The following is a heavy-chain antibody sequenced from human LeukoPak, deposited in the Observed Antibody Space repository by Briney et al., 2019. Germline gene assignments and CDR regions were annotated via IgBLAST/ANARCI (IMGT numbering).Heavy chain of an antibody. CDR1: GGTFSTYE. V-gene: IGHV1-69*04. D-gene: IGHD5-18*01. CDR2: IIPVLNIA. J-gene: IGHJ6*02. CDR3: ARRSDTGVVPHHSYYCFDV. Sequence: SVKVSCKASGGTFSTYEINWVRQAPGQGLEWVGRIIPVLNIANSAQRFQGRVTITADKSTNTAYMELSGLRSEDTATYYCARRSDTGVVPHHSYYCFDVWGQGIAVTVS.